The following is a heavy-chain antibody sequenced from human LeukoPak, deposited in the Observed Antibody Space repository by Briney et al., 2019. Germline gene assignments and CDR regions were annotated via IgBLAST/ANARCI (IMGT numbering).Heavy chain of an antibody. V-gene: IGHV4-39*07. Sequence: PSETLSLTCTVSGGSISSSSYYWGWIRQPPGKGLEWIGSIYYSGSTYYNPSLKSRVTISVDRSKNQFSLKLSSVTAADTAVYYCASFRGVRGVHFDYWGQGTLVTVSS. CDR1: GGSISSSSYY. D-gene: IGHD3-10*01. CDR2: IYYSGST. CDR3: ASFRGVRGVHFDY. J-gene: IGHJ4*02.